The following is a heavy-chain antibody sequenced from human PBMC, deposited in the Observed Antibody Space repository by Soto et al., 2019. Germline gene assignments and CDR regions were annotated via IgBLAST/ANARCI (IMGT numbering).Heavy chain of an antibody. CDR1: GYTFTSYG. V-gene: IGHV1-18*01. CDR2: ISAYNGNT. D-gene: IGHD3-10*01. CDR3: ARVGDRVTMVRGVSEGWFDP. J-gene: IGHJ5*02. Sequence: QVQLVQSGAEVKKPGASVKVSCKASGYTFTSYGISWVRQAPGQGLEWMGWISAYNGNTNYAQKLQGRVTMTTDTSTGTAYMELRSLRSDDTAVYYCARVGDRVTMVRGVSEGWFDPWGQGTLVTVSS.